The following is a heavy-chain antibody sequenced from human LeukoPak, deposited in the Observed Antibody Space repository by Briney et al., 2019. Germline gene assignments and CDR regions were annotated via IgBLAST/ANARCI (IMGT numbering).Heavy chain of an antibody. J-gene: IGHJ4*02. Sequence: PGGSLRLSCAASGFTFSNAWMSWVRQAPGRGLERVGRIKREGGDGTIDYAAPVKGRLSISRDDSKNTLYLQMKSLKSEDTAVYYCTAGTGRSDFDYWGQGTLVTVSS. CDR3: TAGTGRSDFDY. CDR1: GFTFSNAW. D-gene: IGHD3/OR15-3a*01. V-gene: IGHV3-15*01. CDR2: IKREGGDGTI.